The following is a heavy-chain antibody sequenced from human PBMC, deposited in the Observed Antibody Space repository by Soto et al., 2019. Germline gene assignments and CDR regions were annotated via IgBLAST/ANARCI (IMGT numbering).Heavy chain of an antibody. CDR1: GCTFSIYW. J-gene: IGHJ4*02. D-gene: IGHD1-1*01. CDR3: AKGGLGTPNYYFDY. CDR2: IKQDGSEK. V-gene: IGHV3-7*03. Sequence: GGSLRLSCAPAGCTFSIYWMSWVRHAPGKGLEWVANIKQDGSEKYYVDSVKGRFTISRDNAKNSLYLQMNSLRAEATPVYYCAKGGLGTPNYYFDYLGQGTLVTVSS.